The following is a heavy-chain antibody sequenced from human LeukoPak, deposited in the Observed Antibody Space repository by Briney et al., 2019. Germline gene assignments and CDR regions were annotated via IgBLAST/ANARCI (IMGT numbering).Heavy chain of an antibody. V-gene: IGHV3-30*18. D-gene: IGHD1-26*01. CDR3: AKKLYSGSYEGGHYFDY. J-gene: IGHJ4*02. CDR2: ISYDGSNK. CDR1: GFTFSSYG. Sequence: GRSLRLSCAASGFTFSSYGMHWVRQAPGKGLEWVAVISYDGSNKYYADSVKGRFTISRDNSKNTLYLQMNSLRAEDTAVYYCAKKLYSGSYEGGHYFDYWGQGTLVTVSS.